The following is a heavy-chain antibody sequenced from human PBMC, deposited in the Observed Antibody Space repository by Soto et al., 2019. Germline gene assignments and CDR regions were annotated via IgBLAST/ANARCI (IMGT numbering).Heavy chain of an antibody. D-gene: IGHD6-19*01. CDR3: AGGREGWPAEY. CDR1: GFNFIYYW. J-gene: IGHJ4*02. Sequence: WGSLRLSCEASGFNFIYYWIMFIRQSPFKGLEWVANIRHDGGDKYYGDSVKGRFMVSRDNAKSPLYLQMDSLRVEDTAIYYCAGGREGWPAEYWGQGTPVTVSS. CDR2: IRHDGGDK. V-gene: IGHV3-7*03.